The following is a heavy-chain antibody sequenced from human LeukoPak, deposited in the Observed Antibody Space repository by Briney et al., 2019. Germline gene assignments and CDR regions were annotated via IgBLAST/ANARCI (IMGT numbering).Heavy chain of an antibody. J-gene: IGHJ5*02. Sequence: GESLKISCKGSGYSFTSYWIGWGRQMPGKGLEWMGIIYPGDSDTRYSPSFQGQVTISADKSISTAYLQWSSLKASDTAMYYCARRAYCGGDCSNWFDPWGQGTLVTVSS. CDR2: IYPGDSDT. V-gene: IGHV5-51*01. CDR1: GYSFTSYW. CDR3: ARRAYCGGDCSNWFDP. D-gene: IGHD2-21*02.